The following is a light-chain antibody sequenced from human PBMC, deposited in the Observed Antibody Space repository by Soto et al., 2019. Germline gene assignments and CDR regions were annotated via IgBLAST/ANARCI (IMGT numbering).Light chain of an antibody. J-gene: IGKJ4*01. Sequence: EIVMPQSPATLSVSPGERDTLSCRASQSVSSNFAWYQQRPAQAPRLLIYDVSTRATVVPTRFSGSGSGTEFTLTISSLQSEDFAVYYCQQYHDWPITFGGGTRVEIK. CDR3: QQYHDWPIT. CDR2: DVS. V-gene: IGKV3D-15*01. CDR1: QSVSSN.